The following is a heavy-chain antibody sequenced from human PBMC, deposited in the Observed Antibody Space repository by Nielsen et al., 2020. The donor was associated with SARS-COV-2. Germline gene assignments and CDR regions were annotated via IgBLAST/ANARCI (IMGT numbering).Heavy chain of an antibody. CDR2: INHWGNT. Sequence: WIRQPPGKGLEWIGEINHWGNTNYNPSLKSRVTISVDTSKSQFSLRLNSVTTADTAVYYCARSPTDQDIFDIWGLGTKVTVSS. V-gene: IGHV4-34*01. J-gene: IGHJ3*02. D-gene: IGHD4-17*01. CDR3: ARSPTDQDIFDI.